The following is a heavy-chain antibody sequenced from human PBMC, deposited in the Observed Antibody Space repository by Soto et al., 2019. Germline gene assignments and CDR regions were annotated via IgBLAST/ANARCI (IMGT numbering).Heavy chain of an antibody. CDR1: GFTFSSYG. CDR2: ISYDGSNK. D-gene: IGHD7-27*01. J-gene: IGHJ6*02. V-gene: IGHV3-30*18. CDR3: AKDLLGPGRAYGMDV. Sequence: GGSLRLSCAASGFTFSSYGMHWVRQAPGKGLEWVAVISYDGSNKYYADSVKGRFTISRDNSKNTLYLQMNSLRAENTAVYYCAKDLLGPGRAYGMDVWGQGTTVTVSS.